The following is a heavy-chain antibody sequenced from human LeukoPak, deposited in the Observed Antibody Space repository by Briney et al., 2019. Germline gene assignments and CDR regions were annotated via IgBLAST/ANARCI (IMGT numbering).Heavy chain of an antibody. CDR3: ARARVRSYSYDSDGSYTSDWIFDL. CDR2: IYDTGNT. D-gene: IGHD3-22*01. Sequence: SETLSLTCIVSGGSITSYYWSWIRPPPGKGLEWIGYIYDTGNTNYNPSLRSRVTISVGTSKDQFSLRLSSVTAADTAVYYCARARVRSYSYDSDGSYTSDWIFDLWGRGTLVTVSS. J-gene: IGHJ2*01. CDR1: GGSITSYY. V-gene: IGHV4-59*01.